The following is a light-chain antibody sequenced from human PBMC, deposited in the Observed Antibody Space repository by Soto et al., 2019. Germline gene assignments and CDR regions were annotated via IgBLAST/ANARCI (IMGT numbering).Light chain of an antibody. Sequence: ALAQHDCSAGCPGQSITITCTGTIRYIGTYKYVSGYQQHPGKAPKVMIYEVTYRPSGVSNRFSGSKSGNTASLTISGLQAEDEAEYYCSSYTGSSNLYVFGTGTKVTVL. V-gene: IGLV2-14*01. CDR1: IRYIGTYKY. J-gene: IGLJ1*01. CDR2: EVT. CDR3: SSYTGSSNLYV.